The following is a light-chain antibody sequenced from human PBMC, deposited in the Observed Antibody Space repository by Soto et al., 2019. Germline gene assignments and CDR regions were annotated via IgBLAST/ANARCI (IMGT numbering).Light chain of an antibody. J-gene: IGLJ2*01. CDR1: SSDIGGYNY. CDR3: ASYAVSSVV. V-gene: IGLV2-8*01. CDR2: EVS. Sequence: QSALTQPPSASGSPGQSVTISCTATSSDIGGYNYISWYQQHPGQAPKLMIYEVSKRPSGVPDRFSASKSGNTASLTLSGLQAEDEADYYCASYAVSSVVFGGGTKLTVL.